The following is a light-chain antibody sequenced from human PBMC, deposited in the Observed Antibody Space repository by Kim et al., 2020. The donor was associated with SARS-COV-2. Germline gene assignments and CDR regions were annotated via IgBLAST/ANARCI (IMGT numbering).Light chain of an antibody. CDR1: QTISTW. V-gene: IGKV1-5*03. CDR3: QHYSRFPYT. Sequence: SASVGDRVTITRRASQTISTWLAWYQQKPGKAPNLLIYLASTLESGVPSRFIGSGSGTEFTLTIDSLQPDDFATYYCQHYSRFPYTFGQGTKLEIK. CDR2: LAS. J-gene: IGKJ2*01.